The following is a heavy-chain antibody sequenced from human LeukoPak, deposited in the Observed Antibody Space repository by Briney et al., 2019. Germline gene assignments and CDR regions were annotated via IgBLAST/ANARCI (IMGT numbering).Heavy chain of an antibody. V-gene: IGHV3-23*01. CDR1: GFTFSSYA. CDR2: ISGSGYST. D-gene: IGHD5-24*01. CDR3: AKNLSMAGFDY. Sequence: GGSLRLPCAASGFTFSSYAMSWVRQAPGKGLEWVSAISGSGYSTYYADSVKGRFTISRDNSKNTLYLQMNSLRVEDTAVYYCAKNLSMAGFDYWGQGTLVTVSS. J-gene: IGHJ4*02.